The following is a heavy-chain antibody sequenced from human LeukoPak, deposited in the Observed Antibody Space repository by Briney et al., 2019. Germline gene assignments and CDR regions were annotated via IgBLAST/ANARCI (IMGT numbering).Heavy chain of an antibody. J-gene: IGHJ4*02. V-gene: IGHV3-23*01. CDR1: GFTFSSYA. CDR2: ISGIVGST. CDR3: ANLLGYCSGGSCYSSVY. D-gene: IGHD2-15*01. Sequence: TGXSLRLSCAASGFTFSSYAMSWVRQAPGEGVEWVSGISGIVGSTYCAGSVKGRFTISRDNSKNTLYLQMNSLRAEDTAVYYCANLLGYCSGGSCYSSVYWGQGTLVTVSS.